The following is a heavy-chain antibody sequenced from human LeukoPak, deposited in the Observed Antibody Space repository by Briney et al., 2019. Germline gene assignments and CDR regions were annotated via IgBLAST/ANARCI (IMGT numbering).Heavy chain of an antibody. D-gene: IGHD3-10*01. V-gene: IGHV3-30*09. CDR2: TSFDGKNK. CDR3: ARGKGGLYYGSGSQGGYFDF. J-gene: IGHJ4*02. CDR1: GFTFSNYA. Sequence: GGSLRLSCAASGFTFSNYAMHWVRQAPGRGLEWVAVTSFDGKNKFYADSVKGRFAIFRDNSKNTLYLQVDNLRAEDPSVYFCARGKGGLYYGSGSQGGYFDFWGQGTRVTVSS.